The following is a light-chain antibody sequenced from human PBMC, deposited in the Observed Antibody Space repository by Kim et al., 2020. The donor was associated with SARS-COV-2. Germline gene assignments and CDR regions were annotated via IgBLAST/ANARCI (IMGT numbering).Light chain of an antibody. J-gene: IGLJ3*02. CDR3: CSYAGSNNWA. CDR1: SSDVGDYNY. V-gene: IGLV2-11*01. CDR2: DVS. Sequence: QSALTQPRSVSGSPGQSVTISCTGTSSDVGDYNYVSWYQQHPGTAPKLMIYDVSKRPSGVPDRFSGSKSGNTASLTISGLQAEDEADYYCCSYAGSNNWAFGGGTKLTVL.